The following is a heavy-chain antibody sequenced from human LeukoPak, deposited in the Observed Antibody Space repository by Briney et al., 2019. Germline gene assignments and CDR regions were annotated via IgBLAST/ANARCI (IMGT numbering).Heavy chain of an antibody. CDR3: ARAGYFDWLLVWGAFDI. CDR2: IHSGGTT. CDR1: GFTVSTSY. V-gene: IGHV3-53*01. D-gene: IGHD3-9*01. Sequence: GGSLRLSCAASGFTVSTSYMTWVRQAPGKGLEWVSVIHSGGTTHYAESMKGRFTISRDDSKNTLYLQMNSLRVEDTAVYYCARAGYFDWLLVWGAFDIWGQGTMVTVSS. J-gene: IGHJ3*02.